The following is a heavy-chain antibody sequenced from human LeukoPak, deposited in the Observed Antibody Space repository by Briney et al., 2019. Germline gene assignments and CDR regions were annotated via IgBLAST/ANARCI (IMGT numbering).Heavy chain of an antibody. J-gene: IGHJ6*03. D-gene: IGHD6-6*01. CDR1: GFTFSSYW. V-gene: IGHV3-7*01. Sequence: GGSLRLSCAASGFTFSSYWMSWVRQAPGKGLEWVANIKQDGNEKYYVDSVKGRFTISRDNAKNSLYLQMNSLRAEDTAVYYCARDRQQLVQDYYYYMDVWGKGTTVTVSS. CDR2: IKQDGNEK. CDR3: ARDRQQLVQDYYYYMDV.